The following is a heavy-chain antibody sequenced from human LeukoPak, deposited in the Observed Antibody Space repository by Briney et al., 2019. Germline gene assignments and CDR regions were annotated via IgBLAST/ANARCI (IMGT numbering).Heavy chain of an antibody. V-gene: IGHV3-23*01. Sequence: HSGGSLRLSCAASGFTFSSYAMSWVRQAPGKGLEWVSAISGSGGSTYYADSVKGRFTISRDNSKDQLYLQMNSLRAEDTAVYSCAKGYVLLWFGELSHFDYWGQGTLVTVSS. D-gene: IGHD3-10*01. CDR3: AKGYVLLWFGELSHFDY. J-gene: IGHJ4*02. CDR1: GFTFSSYA. CDR2: ISGSGGST.